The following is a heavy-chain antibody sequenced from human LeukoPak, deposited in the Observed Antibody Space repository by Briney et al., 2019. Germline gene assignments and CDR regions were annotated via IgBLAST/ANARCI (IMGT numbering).Heavy chain of an antibody. CDR2: ISGSGGST. D-gene: IGHD1-20*01. Sequence: PGGSLRLSCAASGFTFSSYAMSWVRQAPGQGLEWVSAISGSGGSTYYADPVKGRVTISRDNSKNALYLQMNSLRAEDTAVYYCAKGSYNWAYGGWFDPWGQGTLVTVSS. V-gene: IGHV3-23*01. J-gene: IGHJ5*02. CDR3: AKGSYNWAYGGWFDP. CDR1: GFTFSSYA.